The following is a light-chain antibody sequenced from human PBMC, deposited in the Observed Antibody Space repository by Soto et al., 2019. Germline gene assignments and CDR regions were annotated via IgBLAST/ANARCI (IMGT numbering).Light chain of an antibody. CDR3: ATWDRSLSVGV. V-gene: IGLV1-51*01. CDR1: SSNIGNNY. J-gene: IGLJ2*01. CDR2: DND. Sequence: QSVLTKPPSLSAAPGQKVNISCSGSSSNIGNNYVFWYHQLPGTAPKLLIYDNDKRPSGIPDRFSGSKSGTSATLGITGLQTGDEDDYYCATWDRSLSVGVFGGGTKLTVL.